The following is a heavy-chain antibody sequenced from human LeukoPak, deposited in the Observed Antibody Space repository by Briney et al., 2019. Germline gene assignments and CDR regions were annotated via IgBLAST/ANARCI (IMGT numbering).Heavy chain of an antibody. V-gene: IGHV3-30-3*01. CDR2: ISYDGSNK. J-gene: IGHJ6*02. D-gene: IGHD2-2*01. CDR3: ARDPVVPAAIFTYYYYGMDV. Sequence: GGSLRLSCAASGFTFSSYAMHGVRQAPGKGLEWVAVISYDGSNKYYADSVKGRFTISRDNSKNTLYLQMNSLRAEDTAVYYCARDPVVPAAIFTYYYYGMDVWGQGTTVTVSS. CDR1: GFTFSSYA.